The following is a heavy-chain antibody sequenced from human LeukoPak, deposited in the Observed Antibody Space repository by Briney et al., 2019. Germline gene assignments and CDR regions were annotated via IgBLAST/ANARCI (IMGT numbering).Heavy chain of an antibody. CDR1: GFTVSSNY. D-gene: IGHD3-16*01. Sequence: PGGSLRLSCAASGFTVSSNYMSWVRQAPGKGLEWVSVIYSGGSTYYADSVKGRFNISRDNSKNTLYLQMNSLRVDDTAVYYCAKQRIMAQNWFDPWGQGTLVTVSS. J-gene: IGHJ5*02. CDR3: AKQRIMAQNWFDP. V-gene: IGHV3-66*04. CDR2: IYSGGST.